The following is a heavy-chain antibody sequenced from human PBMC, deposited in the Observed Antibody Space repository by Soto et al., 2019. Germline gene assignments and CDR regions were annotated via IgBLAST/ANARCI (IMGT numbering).Heavy chain of an antibody. CDR1: GGSFSGYY. V-gene: IGHV4-34*01. Sequence: SETLSLTRAVYGGSFSGYYWSWIRQPPGKGLEWIGEINHSGSTNYNPSLKSRVTISVDTSKNQFSLKLSSVTAADTAVYYCARHAQWIIRAYWGQGSLVTVSS. CDR2: INHSGST. D-gene: IGHD5-12*01. J-gene: IGHJ4*02. CDR3: ARHAQWIIRAY.